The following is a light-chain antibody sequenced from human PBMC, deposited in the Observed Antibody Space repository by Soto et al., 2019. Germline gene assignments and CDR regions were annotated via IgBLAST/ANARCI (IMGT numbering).Light chain of an antibody. CDR1: QDISNY. J-gene: IGKJ1*01. Sequence: DIQMTQSPSSLSASVGDRVTITCQASQDISNYLNWYQQKPGKAPKLLIYDASNLETGVPSRFSGSGSGTDFTFTISSLQPEDIATYYCQQYDNIPSWTFGQGTKVEIK. V-gene: IGKV1-33*01. CDR2: DAS. CDR3: QQYDNIPSWT.